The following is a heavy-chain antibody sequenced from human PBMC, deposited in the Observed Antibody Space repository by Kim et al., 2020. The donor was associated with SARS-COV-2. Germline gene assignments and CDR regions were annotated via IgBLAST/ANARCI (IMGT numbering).Heavy chain of an antibody. CDR3: ARDDYGGNSLIDY. J-gene: IGHJ4*02. CDR1: VFTFSSYA. CDR2: ISYDGSNK. Sequence: GGSLRLSCAASVFTFSSYAMHWVRQAPGKGLEWVAVISYDGSNKYYADSVKGRFTISRDNSKNTLYLQMNSLRAEDTAVYYCARDDYGGNSLIDYWGQGT. D-gene: IGHD4-17*01. V-gene: IGHV3-30-3*01.